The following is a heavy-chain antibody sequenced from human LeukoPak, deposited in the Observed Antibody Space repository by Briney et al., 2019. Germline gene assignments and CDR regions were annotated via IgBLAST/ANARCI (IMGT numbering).Heavy chain of an antibody. Sequence: ASVKVSCKASGYTFTGYYMHWVRQAPGQGLEWMGWINPNSGGTNYAQKFQGRVTMTRDTSISTAYMELSSLRSEDTAVYYCARRCYDFWSGYYSGYYYYYMDVWGKGTTVTVSS. CDR2: INPNSGGT. CDR3: ARRCYDFWSGYYSGYYYYYMDV. V-gene: IGHV1-2*02. CDR1: GYTFTGYY. J-gene: IGHJ6*03. D-gene: IGHD3-3*01.